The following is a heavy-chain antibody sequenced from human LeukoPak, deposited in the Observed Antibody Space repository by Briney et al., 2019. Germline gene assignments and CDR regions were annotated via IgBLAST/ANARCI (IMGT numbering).Heavy chain of an antibody. V-gene: IGHV3-64*01. Sequence: TGGSLRLSCAASGFSFSSYGMHWVRQAPGKGLEYVSAINSNGGSTYYAKSVKGRFTISRDNSRSTPYLQMGSLRAEDMAVYYCAREGSYGESDYWGQGTLVTVSS. CDR2: INSNGGST. D-gene: IGHD5-18*01. J-gene: IGHJ4*02. CDR1: GFSFSSYG. CDR3: AREGSYGESDY.